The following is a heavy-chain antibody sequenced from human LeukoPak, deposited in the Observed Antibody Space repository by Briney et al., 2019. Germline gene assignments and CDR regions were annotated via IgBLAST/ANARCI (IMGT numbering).Heavy chain of an antibody. J-gene: IGHJ6*03. V-gene: IGHV5-51*01. Sequence: GESLKISCKGSGYSFTSYWIGWVRQMPGKGLEWMGIIYPGDSDTRYSSSFQGQVTISADKSISTAYLQWSSLKASDTAMYYCARQRTTYYYYYYMDVWGKGTTVIISS. CDR3: ARQRTTYYYYYYMDV. CDR1: GYSFTSYW. D-gene: IGHD4-17*01. CDR2: IYPGDSDT.